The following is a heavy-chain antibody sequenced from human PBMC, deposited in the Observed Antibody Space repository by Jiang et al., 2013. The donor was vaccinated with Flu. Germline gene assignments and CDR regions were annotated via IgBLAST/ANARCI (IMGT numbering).Heavy chain of an antibody. Sequence: KPSETLSLTCAVSGGSISTSSYYWGWIRQSPGKGLEWIGSIFSSGNTYYKPSLKSRVTISIDKSKNQFSLNLSSVTAADTAVYYCAREGVSTSWFDPWGQGTLVTVSS. CDR3: AREGVSTSWFDP. V-gene: IGHV4-39*07. CDR2: IFSSGNT. CDR1: GGSISTSSYY. J-gene: IGHJ5*02. D-gene: IGHD5/OR15-5a*01.